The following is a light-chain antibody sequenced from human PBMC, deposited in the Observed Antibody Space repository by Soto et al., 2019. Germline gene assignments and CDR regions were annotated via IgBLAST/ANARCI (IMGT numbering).Light chain of an antibody. J-gene: IGLJ2*01. CDR1: GSSIGTNT. V-gene: IGLV1-44*01. CDR3: AAWDGSLNNVL. Sequence: QPVLTQPPSASGTPGKRVTISGSGSGSSIGTNTVNWYRQLPGTAPKLLIYGNNQRPSGVPDRFSGSKSGTSASLAISGLQSEDEAEYYCAAWDGSLNNVLFGGGTKLTVL. CDR2: GNN.